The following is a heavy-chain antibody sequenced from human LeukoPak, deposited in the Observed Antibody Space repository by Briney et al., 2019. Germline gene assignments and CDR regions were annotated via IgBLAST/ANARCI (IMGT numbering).Heavy chain of an antibody. J-gene: IGHJ5*02. CDR3: ARAGDNYYGSGSLNWFDP. V-gene: IGHV4-30-2*01. D-gene: IGHD3-10*01. CDR1: GGSISSGGCS. Sequence: SETLSLTCSVCGGSISSGGCSWSWIRQPPGKGLKWIGYIYHSGSTYYNPSLKSRVTISVDRSKNQFSLKLSSVTAADTAVYYCARAGDNYYGSGSLNWFDPWGQGTLVTVSS. CDR2: IYHSGST.